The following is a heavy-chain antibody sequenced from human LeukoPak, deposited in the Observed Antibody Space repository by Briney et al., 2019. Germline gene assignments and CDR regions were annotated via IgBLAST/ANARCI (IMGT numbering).Heavy chain of an antibody. D-gene: IGHD5-12*01. CDR2: IIPIFGTA. V-gene: IGHV1-69*06. J-gene: IGHJ3*02. Sequence: ASVKVSCKASGGTFSSYAISWVRQAPGQGLEWMGGIIPIFGTANYAQKFQGRVTITADKSTSTAYMELSSLRSEDTAVYYCASRLVATIIQFYAFDIWGQGTMVTVSS. CDR3: ASRLVATIIQFYAFDI. CDR1: GGTFSSYA.